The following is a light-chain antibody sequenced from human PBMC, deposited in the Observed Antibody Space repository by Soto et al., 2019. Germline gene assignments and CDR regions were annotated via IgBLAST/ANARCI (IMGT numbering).Light chain of an antibody. CDR2: QDN. V-gene: IGLV3-1*01. J-gene: IGLJ1*01. Sequence: SYELTQPSSVSVSTGQTASITCSGETLGDKYACWYQQKPGQSPVSVIYQDNKRPSGIPERFAGSNSGNTATLTISGTQTMDDADYYGQAWDSSTYVFGTGTKLTVL. CDR3: QAWDSSTYV. CDR1: TLGDKY.